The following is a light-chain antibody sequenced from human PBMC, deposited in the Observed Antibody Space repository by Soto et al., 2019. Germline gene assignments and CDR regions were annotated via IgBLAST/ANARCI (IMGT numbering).Light chain of an antibody. CDR3: QQSHGT. Sequence: DIPMTQSPSSLSASVGDRVTITCRASQSISSYLNWYQQKPGKAPKLLIYAASSLQSGVPSRFSGSGSGTDFTLTISSLQPEDFATYYCQQSHGTFGQGTKVEIK. CDR2: AAS. CDR1: QSISSY. V-gene: IGKV1-39*01. J-gene: IGKJ1*01.